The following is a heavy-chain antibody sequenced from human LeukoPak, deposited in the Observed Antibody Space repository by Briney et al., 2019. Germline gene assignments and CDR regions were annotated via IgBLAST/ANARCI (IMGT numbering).Heavy chain of an antibody. CDR2: INHSGST. Sequence: KPSETLSLTCAVYGGSFSGYYWSWIRQPPGKGLEWIGEINHSGSTNYNPSLKSRVTISVDTSNNQLSLRLSSVTAADTAVYHCVRLQPNTGEWAFDIWGQGTMVSVSS. J-gene: IGHJ3*02. V-gene: IGHV4-34*01. CDR3: VRLQPNTGEWAFDI. D-gene: IGHD1-1*01. CDR1: GGSFSGYY.